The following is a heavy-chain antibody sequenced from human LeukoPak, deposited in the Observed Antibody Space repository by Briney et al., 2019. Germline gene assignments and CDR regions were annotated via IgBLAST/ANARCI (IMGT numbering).Heavy chain of an antibody. V-gene: IGHV3-74*01. Sequence: GGSLRLSCVASGRNLGSYWMHWVRQAPGKGLGWVARLSGDGTITRYADSVKGRFTISRDNSKNTVYLQLNSLRVEDTAVYFCARDPLVEMATRDYWGLGTLVTVSS. CDR2: LSGDGTIT. CDR1: GRNLGSYW. CDR3: ARDPLVEMATRDY. J-gene: IGHJ4*02. D-gene: IGHD1-14*01.